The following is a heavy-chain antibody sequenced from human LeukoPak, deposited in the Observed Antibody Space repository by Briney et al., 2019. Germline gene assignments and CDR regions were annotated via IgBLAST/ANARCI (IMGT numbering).Heavy chain of an antibody. CDR2: IIPIFGTA. Sequence: SVKVSCKASGGTFSIYAINWVRQAPGHGLEWMGGIIPIFGTANYAQKFQGRVTITADVSTSTAYMELSSLRSEDTAVYYCARDRMVRGVISPYYYYYYMDVWGKGTTVTVSS. V-gene: IGHV1-69*13. CDR3: ARDRMVRGVISPYYYYYYMDV. CDR1: GGTFSIYA. D-gene: IGHD3-10*01. J-gene: IGHJ6*03.